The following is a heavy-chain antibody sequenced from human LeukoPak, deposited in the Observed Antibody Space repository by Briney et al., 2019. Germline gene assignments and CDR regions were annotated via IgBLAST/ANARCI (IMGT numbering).Heavy chain of an antibody. CDR3: AKDSIGDDAFDI. V-gene: IGHV3-23*01. CDR1: GFTFSSYA. Sequence: GGSLRLSCAASGFTFSSYAMSWVRQAPGKGLEWVSAISGSGGSTYYADSVKGRFTISRDNSKNTLYLQMNSLRAEDTVVYYCAKDSIGDDAFDIWGQGTMVTVSS. J-gene: IGHJ3*02. D-gene: IGHD3-16*01. CDR2: ISGSGGST.